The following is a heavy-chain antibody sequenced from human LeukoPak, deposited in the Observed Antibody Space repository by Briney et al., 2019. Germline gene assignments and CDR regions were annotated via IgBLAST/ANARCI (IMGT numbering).Heavy chain of an antibody. CDR2: ICYSGTT. V-gene: IGHV4-39*07. CDR1: GGSISSRSYY. Sequence: SETLSLTCTVSGGSISSRSYYWGWIRQPPGKGLEWIASICYSGTTYYNPSLNSRGTISVDTSKNQFFLKLSSVTAADTAVYYCARVSARYCSSTSCYRGSWFDPWGQGTLVTVSS. CDR3: ARVSARYCSSTSCYRGSWFDP. J-gene: IGHJ5*02. D-gene: IGHD2-2*01.